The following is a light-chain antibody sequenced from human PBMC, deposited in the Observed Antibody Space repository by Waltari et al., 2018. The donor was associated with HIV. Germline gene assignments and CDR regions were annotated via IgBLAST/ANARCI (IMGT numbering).Light chain of an antibody. CDR1: NSDVGGYNY. V-gene: IGLV2-8*01. Sequence: QSALTQPPSASGSTGQSVTISCTGTNSDVGGYNYVSWYQQSPGRAPKFVIYEVSRRPSGVPDRFFGSKSGNTASLTVSGLQADDEADYYCSSYAGSNTWVFGGGTRLTVL. CDR2: EVS. J-gene: IGLJ3*02. CDR3: SSYAGSNTWV.